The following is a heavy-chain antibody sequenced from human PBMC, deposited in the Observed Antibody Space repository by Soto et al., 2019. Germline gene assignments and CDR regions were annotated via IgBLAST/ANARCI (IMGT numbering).Heavy chain of an antibody. CDR3: AHSHYDFWSGYYTLYFDY. CDR2: IYWDDDK. D-gene: IGHD3-3*01. Sequence: KESGPTLVKPTQTLTLTCTFSGFSLSTSGVGVGWIRQPPGKALEWLALIYWDDDKRYSPSLKSRLTITKDTSKNQVVLTMTNMDPVDTATYYCAHSHYDFWSGYYTLYFDYWGQGTLVTVSS. J-gene: IGHJ4*02. CDR1: GFSLSTSGVG. V-gene: IGHV2-5*02.